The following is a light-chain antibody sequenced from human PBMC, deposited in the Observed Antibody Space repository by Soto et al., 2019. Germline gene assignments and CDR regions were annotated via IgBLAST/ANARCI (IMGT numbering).Light chain of an antibody. CDR1: QHISTW. CDR3: QQYQSHPLT. J-gene: IGKJ4*01. Sequence: DIQVTQSPASVSASVGDRVTITCRASQHISTWLAWYQQKPEKAPKTLISAASSLEGGAPPRFSGSGSGTDFTRTISNLQPEDFATYYCQQYQSHPLTFGGGTKVEIK. V-gene: IGKV1D-16*01. CDR2: AAS.